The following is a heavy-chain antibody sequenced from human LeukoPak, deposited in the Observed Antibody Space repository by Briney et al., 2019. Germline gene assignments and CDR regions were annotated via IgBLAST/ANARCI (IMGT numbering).Heavy chain of an antibody. CDR1: GYTFTSYD. J-gene: IGHJ4*02. CDR3: ARAIRRGELERY. CDR2: MNPNSGDT. Sequence: ASVKVSCKASGYTFTSYDINWVRQATGQGLEWMGWMNPNSGDTGYAQTFQGRVTMTRDTSVGTAYMELSSLRSEDTAVYYCARAIRRGELERYWGQGTLVTVSS. D-gene: IGHD3-10*01. V-gene: IGHV1-8*01.